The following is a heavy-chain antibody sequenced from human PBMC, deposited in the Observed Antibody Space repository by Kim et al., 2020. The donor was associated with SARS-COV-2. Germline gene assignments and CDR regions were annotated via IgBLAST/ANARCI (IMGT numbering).Heavy chain of an antibody. Sequence: YADSVGGRFTISRDDSENKVYLKMGSRGAGDTAVYYCARPSSSHFDFWGQGTLVSVSS. V-gene: IGHV3-33*01. J-gene: IGHJ4*02. D-gene: IGHD3-10*01. CDR3: ARPSSSHFDF.